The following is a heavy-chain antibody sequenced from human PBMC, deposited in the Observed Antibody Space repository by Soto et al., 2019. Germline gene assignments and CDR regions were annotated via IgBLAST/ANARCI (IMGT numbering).Heavy chain of an antibody. CDR2: IIPIFGTA. CDR1: GGTFSSYA. CDR3: ARASSIAAAALDNYYSMDV. V-gene: IGHV1-69*06. J-gene: IGHJ6*02. Sequence: QVQLVQSGAEVKKPGSSVKVSCKASGGTFSSYAISWVRQAPGQGLEWMGGIIPIFGTANYAQKFQGRVTITADKSTNTAYMELSSLRSEDTAVYYCARASSIAAAALDNYYSMDVWGQGTTVTVSS. D-gene: IGHD6-13*01.